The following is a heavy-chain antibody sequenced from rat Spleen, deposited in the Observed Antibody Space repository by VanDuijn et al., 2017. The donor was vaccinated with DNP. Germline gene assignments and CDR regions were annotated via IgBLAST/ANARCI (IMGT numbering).Heavy chain of an antibody. CDR3: ARSSINYGSYYFDY. CDR1: GFTFSDYN. CDR2: ISTGGGNT. J-gene: IGHJ2*01. V-gene: IGHV5S23*01. Sequence: EVQLVESGGDLVQPGRSLKLSCAASGFTFSDYNMAWVRQAPKKGLEWVASISTGGGNTYYRDSVKGRFTISRDNAKRTLYLQMDSLRSEETAPYYCARSSINYGSYYFDYWGQGVMVSVSS. D-gene: IGHD1-3*01.